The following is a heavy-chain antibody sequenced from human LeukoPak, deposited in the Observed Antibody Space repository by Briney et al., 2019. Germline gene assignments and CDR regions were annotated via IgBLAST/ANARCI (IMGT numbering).Heavy chain of an antibody. D-gene: IGHD1-26*01. Sequence: GSLRLSCAASGFTFSSYVTHWVRQAPGKGLEWVAVTSTDGNLKIYADSVKGRFTISRDNSKNTLYLQMNSLRAEDTAVYYCTRDPIVGAPDYFDYWGQGTLVTVSS. CDR2: TSTDGNLK. CDR3: TRDPIVGAPDYFDY. CDR1: GFTFSSYV. V-gene: IGHV3-30*04. J-gene: IGHJ4*02.